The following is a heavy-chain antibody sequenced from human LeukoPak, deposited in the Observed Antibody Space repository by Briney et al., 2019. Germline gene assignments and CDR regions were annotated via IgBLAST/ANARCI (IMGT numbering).Heavy chain of an antibody. D-gene: IGHD3-10*01. J-gene: IGHJ4*02. CDR2: ISWNSGSI. CDR3: AKDRNDYGSGSYFFDY. V-gene: IGHV3-9*01. CDR1: GFTFDDYA. Sequence: GGSLRLSCAASGFTFDDYATHWVRQAPGKGLEWVSGISWNSGSIGYADSVKGRFTISRDNAKNSLYLQMNSLRAEDTALYYCAKDRNDYGSGSYFFDYWGQGNLVTVSS.